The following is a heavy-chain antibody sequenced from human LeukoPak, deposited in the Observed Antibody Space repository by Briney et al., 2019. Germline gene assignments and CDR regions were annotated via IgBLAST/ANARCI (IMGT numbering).Heavy chain of an antibody. D-gene: IGHD2-15*01. V-gene: IGHV4-34*01. CDR1: GGSFSGYY. CDR3: ARRAGYCSGGSCLDY. J-gene: IGHJ4*02. Sequence: SETLSLTCAVYGGSFSGYYWSWIRQPPGKGLEWIGEINHSGSTYYNPSLKSRVTISVDTSKNQFSLKLSSVTAADTAVYYCARRAGYCSGGSCLDYWGQGTLVTVSS. CDR2: INHSGST.